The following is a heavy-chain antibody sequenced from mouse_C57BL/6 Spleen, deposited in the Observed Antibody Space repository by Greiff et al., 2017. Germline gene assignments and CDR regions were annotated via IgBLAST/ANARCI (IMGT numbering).Heavy chain of an antibody. V-gene: IGHV5-4*01. D-gene: IGHD1-1*01. CDR3: ARGRYYGSSWYFGV. Sequence: EVQGVESGGGLVKPGGSLKLSCAASGFTFSSYAMSWVRQTPEKRLEWVATISDGGSYTYYPDNVKGRFTISRDNAKNNLYLQMSHLKSEDTAMYYCARGRYYGSSWYFGVWGTGTTVTVSS. J-gene: IGHJ1*03. CDR2: ISDGGSYT. CDR1: GFTFSSYA.